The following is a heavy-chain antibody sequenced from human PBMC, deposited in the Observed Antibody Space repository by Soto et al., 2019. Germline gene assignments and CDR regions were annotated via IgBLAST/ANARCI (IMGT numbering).Heavy chain of an antibody. CDR1: GGSISSSSYY. V-gene: IGHV4-39*01. J-gene: IGHJ5*02. D-gene: IGHD5-18*01. Sequence: QLQLQESGPGLVKPSETLFLTCTVSGGSISSSSYYWGWIRQPPGKGLEWIGSIYYSGSTYYNPSLKSRVTISVDTSKNQFSLKLSSVTAADTAVYYCARHGGYSYGYNWFDPWGQGTLVTVSS. CDR2: IYYSGST. CDR3: ARHGGYSYGYNWFDP.